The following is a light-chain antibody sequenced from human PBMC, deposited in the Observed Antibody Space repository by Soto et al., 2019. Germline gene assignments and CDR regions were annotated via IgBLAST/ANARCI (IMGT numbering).Light chain of an antibody. CDR3: LQHNGCPPT. CDR1: QGIGSD. V-gene: IGKV1-17*01. Sequence: DIQMTQSPSSLSASVGDRVTITCRASQGIGSDLGWFQQKPGKAPERLIFDSSHLQSGVPSRFSGSGSGTEFTLTITSLQPEDFATYSCLQHNGCPPTFGQGTKVEMK. J-gene: IGKJ1*01. CDR2: DSS.